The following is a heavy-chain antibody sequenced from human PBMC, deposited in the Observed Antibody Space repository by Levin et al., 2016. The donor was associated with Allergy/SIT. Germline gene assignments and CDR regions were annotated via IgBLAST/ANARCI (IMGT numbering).Heavy chain of an antibody. CDR2: ISYDGSNK. Sequence: GESLKISCAASGFTFSSYGMHWVRQAPGKGLEWVALISYDGSNKYYADSVKGRFTISRDNSKNTLYLQMNSLRAEDTAVYYCAKDLYYYASGWSYYGMDVWGQGTTVTVSS. CDR1: GFTFSSYG. J-gene: IGHJ6*02. D-gene: IGHD3-10*01. CDR3: AKDLYYYASGWSYYGMDV. V-gene: IGHV3-30*18.